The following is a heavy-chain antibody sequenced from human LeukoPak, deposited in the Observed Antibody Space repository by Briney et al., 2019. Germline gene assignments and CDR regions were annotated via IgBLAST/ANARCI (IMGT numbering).Heavy chain of an antibody. CDR1: GFTFSSYA. J-gene: IGHJ6*02. V-gene: IGHV3-23*01. CDR2: ISGSGGST. D-gene: IGHD2/OR15-2a*01. CDR3: AKLSSGYYYYGMDV. Sequence: PWGSLRLSCAASGFTFSSYAMSWVRQAPGKGLEWVSAISGSGGSTYYADSVKGRFTISRDNSKNTLYLQMNSLRAEDTAVYYCAKLSSGYYYYGMDVWGQGTTVTVSS.